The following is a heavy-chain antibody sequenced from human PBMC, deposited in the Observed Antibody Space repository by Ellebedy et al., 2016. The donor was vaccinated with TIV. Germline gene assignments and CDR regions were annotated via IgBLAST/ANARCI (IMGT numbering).Heavy chain of an antibody. V-gene: IGHV3-48*01. D-gene: IGHD3-10*01. CDR2: IRSDSRTI. Sequence: GESLKISCEASGFSFSNYSMNWVRQAPGKGLEWLSYIRSDSRTIYYADSVKGRFTISRDNAGNSLFLQMNSLRAEDTAVYYCTRDTRAGSGGSTISYGMDVWGQGTTVIVSS. CDR3: TRDTRAGSGGSTISYGMDV. J-gene: IGHJ6*02. CDR1: GFSFSNYS.